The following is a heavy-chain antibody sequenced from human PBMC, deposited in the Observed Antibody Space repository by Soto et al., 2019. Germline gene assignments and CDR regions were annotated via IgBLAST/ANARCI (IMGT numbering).Heavy chain of an antibody. CDR2: ISSSSSTI. J-gene: IGHJ6*03. V-gene: IGHV3-48*01. D-gene: IGHD3-9*01. CDR1: GFTFSSYS. CDR3: ARGGYDILTGYYVYYYYMDV. Sequence: GGSLRLSCAASGFTFSSYSMNWVRQAPGKGLEWVSYISSSSSTIYYADSVKGRFTISRDNAKNSLYLQMNSLRAEDTAVYYCARGGYDILTGYYVYYYYMDVWGKGTTVTVSS.